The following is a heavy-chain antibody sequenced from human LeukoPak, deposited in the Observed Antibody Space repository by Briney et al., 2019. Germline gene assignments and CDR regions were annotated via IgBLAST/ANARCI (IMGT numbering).Heavy chain of an antibody. CDR3: AKDPNYRPRGDFDY. V-gene: IGHV3-74*01. D-gene: IGHD4-11*01. Sequence: GGSLRLSCAASGFTFSGFWMHWVRQAPGKGLVWVSCISFDGSDATYADSVKGRFTISRDNSKNTLYLQMNSLRAEDTAVYYCAKDPNYRPRGDFDYWGQGTQVTVSS. CDR2: ISFDGSDA. CDR1: GFTFSGFW. J-gene: IGHJ4*02.